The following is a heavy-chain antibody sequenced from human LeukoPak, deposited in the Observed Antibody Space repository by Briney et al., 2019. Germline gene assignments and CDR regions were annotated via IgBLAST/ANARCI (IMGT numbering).Heavy chain of an antibody. Sequence: ASVKVSCKASGYTFTIYYMHWVRQAPGQGLEWMGIINPSGGSTSYAQKFQGRVTMTRDTSTSTVYMELSSLRSEGTAVYYCARGTTRRWELRELLYFDYWGQGTLVAVSS. CDR2: INPSGGST. CDR1: GYTFTIYY. CDR3: ARGTTRRWELRELLYFDY. V-gene: IGHV1-46*01. J-gene: IGHJ4*02. D-gene: IGHD1-26*01.